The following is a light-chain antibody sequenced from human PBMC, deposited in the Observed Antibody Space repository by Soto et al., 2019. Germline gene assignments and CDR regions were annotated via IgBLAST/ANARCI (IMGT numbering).Light chain of an antibody. J-gene: IGKJ5*01. V-gene: IGKV3-20*01. CDR1: QSVSSS. Sequence: QYTNTLSFSSGYRATLSCMASQSVSSSLAWYQQKPGQAPRLLIYDASSRASGIPARFSGSGSGTDFTLIINRLEPEDVAIYYCQQYGGSPRITFGQGTRLEIK. CDR3: QQYGGSPRIT. CDR2: DAS.